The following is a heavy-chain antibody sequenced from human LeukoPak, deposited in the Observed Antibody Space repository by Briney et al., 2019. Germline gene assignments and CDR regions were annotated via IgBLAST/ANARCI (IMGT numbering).Heavy chain of an antibody. D-gene: IGHD4-17*01. Sequence: SETLSLTRTVSGGSISNYYWSWIRQSPGKGLEWIGYIYYSGTTNSNPSLKSRVTISVDTSKNQFSLQLWSVTAADTAVYYCAREDPQTTVPEGMDVWGQGTTVIVSS. V-gene: IGHV4-59*01. CDR2: IYYSGTT. CDR1: GGSISNYY. CDR3: AREDPQTTVPEGMDV. J-gene: IGHJ6*02.